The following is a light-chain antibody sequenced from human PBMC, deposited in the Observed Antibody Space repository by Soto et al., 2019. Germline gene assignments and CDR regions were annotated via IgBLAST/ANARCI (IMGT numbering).Light chain of an antibody. J-gene: IGKJ5*01. CDR3: QQYNTYST. CDR2: DAS. V-gene: IGKV1-5*01. Sequence: DIQLTQSPSTLSAAVGDSVTIPCRASQNIRNLLAWYQQKPGKAPKPLIYDASTLKSGVPSRFSGSGSGSEFNFTITGLQPDDFATYFCQQYNTYSTFGQGTRLRL. CDR1: QNIRNL.